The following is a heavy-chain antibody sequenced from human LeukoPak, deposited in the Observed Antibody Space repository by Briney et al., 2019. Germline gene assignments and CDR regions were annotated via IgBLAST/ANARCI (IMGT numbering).Heavy chain of an antibody. CDR2: IYHSGST. Sequence: SETLSLTCAVSGYSISSGYYWGWIRQPPGKGLEWIGSIYHSGSTYYNPSLKSRVTISVDTSKNQFSLKLSSVTAADTAVYYCARVKTKTGTTQYHFDYWGQGTLVTLSS. D-gene: IGHD1-1*01. CDR1: GYSISSGYY. V-gene: IGHV4-38-2*01. CDR3: ARVKTKTGTTQYHFDY. J-gene: IGHJ4*02.